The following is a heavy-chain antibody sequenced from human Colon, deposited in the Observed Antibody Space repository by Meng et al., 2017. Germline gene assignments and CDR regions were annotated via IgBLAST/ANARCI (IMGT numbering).Heavy chain of an antibody. CDR3: GRDQGRELINH. D-gene: IGHD1-7*01. V-gene: IGHV4-4*02. J-gene: IGHJ4*02. Sequence: QVQLQASGPGLLKPSGTLSLTCTVSGDSISSDIWWSWVRQPPGKGLEWIGEVYHRGDTNYNPSLKSRVDISVDKSKSQFYLSLFSVTAADTAVYYCGRDQGRELINHWGQGTLVTVSS. CDR2: VYHRGDT. CDR1: GDSISSDIW.